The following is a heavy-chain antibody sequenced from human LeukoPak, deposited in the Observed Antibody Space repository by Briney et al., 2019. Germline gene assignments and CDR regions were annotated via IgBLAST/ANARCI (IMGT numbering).Heavy chain of an antibody. CDR3: ARATNWGPNWFDP. D-gene: IGHD7-27*01. CDR1: GFTFSDYY. CDR2: ITSNGKSV. J-gene: IGHJ5*02. V-gene: IGHV3-11*04. Sequence: PGGSLRLSCAASGFTFSDYYMGWIRQAPGKGLEWVSYITSNGKSVYYAASVKGRFTISRDNAKNSLYLQMDSLRAEDTAVYYCARATNWGPNWFDPWGQGTLVTVSS.